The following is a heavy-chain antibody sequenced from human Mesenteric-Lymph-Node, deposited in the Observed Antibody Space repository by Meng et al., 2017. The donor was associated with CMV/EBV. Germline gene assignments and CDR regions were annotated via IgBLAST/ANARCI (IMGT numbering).Heavy chain of an antibody. J-gene: IGHJ4*02. V-gene: IGHV3-7*01. D-gene: IGHD3-22*01. CDR2: INADGGAR. CDR1: GFTFRNSW. Sequence: GESLKISCAPSGFTFRNSWMHWLRQAPGKGPEWVASINADGGARYYVDSVKGRFTISRDNAMNSVSLQMNSLRVEDTAVYYCARIWGEQYYYDSSGPGVLSYWGQGTLVTVSS. CDR3: ARIWGEQYYYDSSGPGVLSY.